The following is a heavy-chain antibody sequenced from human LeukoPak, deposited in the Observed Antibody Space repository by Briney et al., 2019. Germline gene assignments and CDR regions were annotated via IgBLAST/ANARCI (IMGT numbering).Heavy chain of an antibody. CDR1: GGSFSGYY. V-gene: IGHV4-34*01. CDR2: INHGGST. J-gene: IGHJ4*02. Sequence: SETLSLTCAVYGGSFSGYYWGWIRQPPGWGLEWIVEINHGGSTNNNPSLKSRVTISVDTSKDQFSLKLRSVTAADTAVYYCARGLQTIYWGQGTLVTVSS. D-gene: IGHD4/OR15-4a*01. CDR3: ARGLQTIY.